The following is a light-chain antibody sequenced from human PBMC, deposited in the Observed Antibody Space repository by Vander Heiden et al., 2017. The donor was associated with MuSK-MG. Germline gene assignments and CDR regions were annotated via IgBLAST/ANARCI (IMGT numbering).Light chain of an antibody. CDR1: SSNIGAGYD. V-gene: IGLV1-40*01. J-gene: IGLJ2*01. CDR3: QSYDSSQRVV. Sequence: QSVLTQPPSVSGAPGQRVTILCTGSSSNIGAGYDIHWYQQLPETAPKLLIYGNSNRPSGVPDRFSGSKSGASASLAITGLQAEDEADYYCQSYDSSQRVVFGGGTKLTVL. CDR2: GNS.